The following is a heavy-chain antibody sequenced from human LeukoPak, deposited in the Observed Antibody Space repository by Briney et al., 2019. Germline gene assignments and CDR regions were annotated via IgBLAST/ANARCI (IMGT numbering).Heavy chain of an antibody. J-gene: IGHJ4*02. CDR3: ARDGPGGSYYS. Sequence: SETLSLTCTVSGGSISSYYWSWIRQPPGKGLEWIGYIYYSGSTNYNPSLKSRVTISVDTSKNQFSLKLSSVTAADTAVYYCARDGPGGSYYSWGQGTLVTVSS. V-gene: IGHV4-59*12. D-gene: IGHD1-26*01. CDR1: GGSISSYY. CDR2: IYYSGST.